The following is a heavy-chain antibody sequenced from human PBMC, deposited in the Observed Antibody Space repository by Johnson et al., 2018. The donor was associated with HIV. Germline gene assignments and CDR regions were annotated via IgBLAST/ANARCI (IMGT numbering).Heavy chain of an antibody. D-gene: IGHD3-22*01. Sequence: QVQLVESGGGVVQPGRSLRLSCAASGFTFSSYAMHWVRQAPGKGLEWVAVISYDGSNKYYADSVKGRFTISRDNSKNTLYLQMNSLRAEDTAVYYCASGEYYYDTSGYPRDVFDVWGQGTMVTVSS. CDR1: GFTFSSYA. CDR3: ASGEYYYDTSGYPRDVFDV. V-gene: IGHV3-30-3*01. J-gene: IGHJ3*01. CDR2: ISYDGSNK.